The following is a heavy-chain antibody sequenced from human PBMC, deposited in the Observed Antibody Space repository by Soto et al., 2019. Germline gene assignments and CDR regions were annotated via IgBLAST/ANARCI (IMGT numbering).Heavy chain of an antibody. CDR3: ARRPVGAPMSFAY. J-gene: IGHJ4*02. CDR2: INAGNGNT. CDR1: GYTFTSYA. D-gene: IGHD1-26*01. V-gene: IGHV1-3*01. Sequence: ASVKVSCKASGYTFTSYAMHWVRQAPGQKLEWMGWINAGNGNTKYSQKFQGRVTITRDTSASTAYMELSSLRSEDTAVYYCARRPVGAPMSFAYWGQGTLVTVSS.